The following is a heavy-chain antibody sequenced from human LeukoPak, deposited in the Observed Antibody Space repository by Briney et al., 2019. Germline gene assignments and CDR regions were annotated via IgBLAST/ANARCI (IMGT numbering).Heavy chain of an antibody. D-gene: IGHD6-19*01. CDR3: AREAVPGRRGDTFDI. V-gene: IGHV3-73*01. Sequence: AGSLRLSCATSGLSFSGSTMNCVRQASGKGNEWVGHIRDKAYNYATAYAASVNGRFTISRDNAKNSLSLQMNSLRAEDTAIYYCAREAVPGRRGDTFDIWGQGTMVTVSS. CDR1: GLSFSGST. CDR2: IRDKAYNYAT. J-gene: IGHJ3*02.